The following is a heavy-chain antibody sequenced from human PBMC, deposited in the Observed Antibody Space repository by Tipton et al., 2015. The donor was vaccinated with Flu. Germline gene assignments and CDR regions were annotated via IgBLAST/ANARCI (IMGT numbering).Heavy chain of an antibody. CDR2: IYHSGTT. J-gene: IGHJ4*02. V-gene: IGHV4-30-2*01. Sequence: TLSLTCSVSGGSISSGGYSWTWIRQPPGKGLEWVGYIYHSGTTYYNPSLHSRVTMSQDTSKNQFSLRLRSVTAADTAVYYCAQARLFYFDYWGQGALVTVSS. CDR1: GGSISSGGYS. CDR3: AQARLFYFDY.